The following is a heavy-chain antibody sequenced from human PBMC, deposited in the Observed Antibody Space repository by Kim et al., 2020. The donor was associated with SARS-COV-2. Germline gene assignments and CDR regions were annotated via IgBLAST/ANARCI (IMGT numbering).Heavy chain of an antibody. V-gene: IGHV3-33*01. J-gene: IGHJ4*02. CDR1: GFTFSSHG. CDR3: ARDRTGTSGGGLDY. Sequence: GGSLRLSCAASGFTFSSHGMHWVRQAPGKGLEWVAVIWHDGSNKYYGDSVKGRFTISRDASKNTVFLQMNSLSPEDTAMYYCARDRTGTSGGGLDYWGQGTLFTVSS. CDR2: IWHDGSNK. D-gene: IGHD1-1*01.